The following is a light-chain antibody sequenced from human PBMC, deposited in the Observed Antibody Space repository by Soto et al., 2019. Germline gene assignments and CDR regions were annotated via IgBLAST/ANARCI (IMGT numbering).Light chain of an antibody. CDR3: QQYNSS. J-gene: IGKJ1*01. CDR1: QSISNW. Sequence: DIQMTQSPSTLSASVGDRVTITCRASQSISNWLAWYQQKPGKAPKLLIYKASSLESGVPSRFSGSGSGTEFTLTISSLQPDDFETYYWQQYNSSFGQGTKVEIK. V-gene: IGKV1-5*03. CDR2: KAS.